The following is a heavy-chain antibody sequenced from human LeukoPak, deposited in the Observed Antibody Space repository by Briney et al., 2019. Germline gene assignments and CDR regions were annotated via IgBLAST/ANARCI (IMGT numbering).Heavy chain of an antibody. V-gene: IGHV4/OR15-8*01. CDR1: GGSIDSTNW. CDR2: IHHDGRI. D-gene: IGHD3-16*02. CDR3: ARSHGHLWGNYPDY. J-gene: IGHJ4*02. Sequence: SETLSLTCDVSGGSIDSTNWWNWVRQPPGKGLEWIGEIHHDGRINYNPSLKSRVTLSVDKSKNQFSLRLNSVTAADTAMYYCARSHGHLWGNYPDYWGQGTLVTVSS.